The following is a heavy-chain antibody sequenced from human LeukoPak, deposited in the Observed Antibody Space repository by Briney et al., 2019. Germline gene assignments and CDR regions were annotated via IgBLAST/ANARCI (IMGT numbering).Heavy chain of an antibody. CDR3: AKDPFDQMLPENWFDP. V-gene: IGHV1-2*02. CDR1: GYTFADYY. Sequence: ASVKVSRKASGYTFADYYIHWVRQAPGQGLEWVGWMNPNSGDTNYARSFQGRVTMTRDTSISTAYMELSRLRFDDTAVYYCAKDPFDQMLPENWFDPWGQGTLVTVSS. J-gene: IGHJ5*02. D-gene: IGHD2-2*01. CDR2: MNPNSGDT.